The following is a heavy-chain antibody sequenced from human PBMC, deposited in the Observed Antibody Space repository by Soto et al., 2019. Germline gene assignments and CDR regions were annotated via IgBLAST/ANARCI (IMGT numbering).Heavy chain of an antibody. J-gene: IGHJ6*02. Sequence: PSETLSLTCTVSGGSISSGGYYWSWIRQHPGKGLEWIGYIYYSGSTYYNPSLKSRVTISVDTSKNQFSLKLSSVTAADTAVYYCARDLRHYYDSSGYFYYYYGMDVWGQGTTVTVSS. CDR3: ARDLRHYYDSSGYFYYYYGMDV. CDR2: IYYSGST. V-gene: IGHV4-31*03. CDR1: GGSISSGGYY. D-gene: IGHD3-22*01.